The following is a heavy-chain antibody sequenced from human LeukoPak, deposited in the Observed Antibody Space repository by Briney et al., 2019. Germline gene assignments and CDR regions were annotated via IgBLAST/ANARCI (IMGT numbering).Heavy chain of an antibody. Sequence: GGSLRLSCAASGFIFSSYGMHWVRQAPGKGLEWVAVIWYDGSNKYYADSVKGRFTISRDNSKNTLYLQMNSLRAEDTAVYYCAKDLAYSSTSLDYWGQGTLVTVSS. CDR3: AKDLAYSSTSLDY. CDR1: GFIFSSYG. V-gene: IGHV3-33*06. CDR2: IWYDGSNK. J-gene: IGHJ4*02. D-gene: IGHD2-2*01.